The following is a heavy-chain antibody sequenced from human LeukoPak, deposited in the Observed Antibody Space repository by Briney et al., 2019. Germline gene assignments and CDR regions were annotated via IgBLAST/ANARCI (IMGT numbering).Heavy chain of an antibody. Sequence: PGGSLRLSCAASGFTVSSNYMSWVRQAPGKGLEWVSVIYSGGSTYYADSVKGRFTISRDNSKNTLYLQMNSLRAEDTAVYYCARGSSYYDSSGYGPPDYWGQGTLVTVSS. D-gene: IGHD3-22*01. V-gene: IGHV3-53*01. J-gene: IGHJ4*02. CDR1: GFTVSSNY. CDR2: IYSGGST. CDR3: ARGSSYYDSSGYGPPDY.